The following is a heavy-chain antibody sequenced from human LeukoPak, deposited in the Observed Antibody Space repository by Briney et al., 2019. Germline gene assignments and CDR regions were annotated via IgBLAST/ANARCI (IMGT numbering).Heavy chain of an antibody. V-gene: IGHV3-21*01. CDR2: ISGSSRYI. D-gene: IGHD4-17*01. Sequence: PGGSLRLSCAASGFTFSSYSMNWVRQAPGKGLEWVSTISGSSRYIHYADSVKGRFTISRDNAKNSLHLQMNSLRAEDSAVYYCARRLNHGDYGSDYWGQGTLVTVSS. CDR1: GFTFSSYS. CDR3: ARRLNHGDYGSDY. J-gene: IGHJ4*02.